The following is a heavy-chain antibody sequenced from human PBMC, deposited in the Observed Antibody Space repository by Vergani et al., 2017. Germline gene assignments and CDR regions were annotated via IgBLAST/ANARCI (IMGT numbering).Heavy chain of an antibody. Sequence: QVQLVQSGAEVKKPGASVNLSSHASRYTFPXSPLHWVRHATAHGLLWIGWMNPNSGNTGYAQKFQGRVTMTRNTSISTAYMELSSLRSEDTAVYYCARRKYDILTGYYQSVAFDIWGQGTMVTVSS. CDR3: ARRKYDILTGYYQSVAFDI. CDR1: RYTFPXSP. CDR2: MNPNSGNT. D-gene: IGHD3-9*01. V-gene: IGHV1-8*01. J-gene: IGHJ3*02.